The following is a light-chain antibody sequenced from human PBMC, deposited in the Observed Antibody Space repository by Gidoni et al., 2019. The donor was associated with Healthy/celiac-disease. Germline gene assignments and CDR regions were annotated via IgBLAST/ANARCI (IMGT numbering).Light chain of an antibody. J-gene: IGKJ2*01. CDR3: QQYYNTPYT. CDR2: WAS. CDR1: QSVLYSSNNSNY. Sequence: DLVMTQSPASLAVSLGERATINCKSSQSVLYSSNNSNYLAWYQQKPGQPPKLLIYWASTRESGVPDRFSGSGSGTDFTLTISSLQAEDVAVYYCQQYYNTPYTFGQGTKLEIK. V-gene: IGKV4-1*01.